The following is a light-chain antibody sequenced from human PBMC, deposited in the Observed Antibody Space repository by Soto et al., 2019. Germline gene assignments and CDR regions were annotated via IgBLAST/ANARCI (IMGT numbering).Light chain of an antibody. CDR2: GAS. V-gene: IGKV3-20*01. CDR3: QHYGSSPET. J-gene: IGKJ1*01. CDR1: QSVSSSY. Sequence: EIVLTQSPGTLSLSPGERATLSCRASQSVSSSYLAWYQQKPGQAPRLLIYGASGRATGIPDRFSGSGSGTHFTLTISRLEPEDFAVYYCQHYGSSPETFGQGTKVEIK.